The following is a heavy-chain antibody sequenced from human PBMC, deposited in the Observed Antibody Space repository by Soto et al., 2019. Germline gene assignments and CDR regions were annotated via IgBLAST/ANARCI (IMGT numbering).Heavy chain of an antibody. CDR3: AKDKYQLPRRYYFDY. D-gene: IGHD2-2*01. CDR1: GFTFSSYA. Sequence: GGSLRLSCAASGFTFSSYAMSWVRQAPGKGLELFSVISVSGGSTYFADSVKGLFTISRDNSKNTLYLQINSLRAEDTAVYYCAKDKYQLPRRYYFDYWGQGTLVTVSS. V-gene: IGHV3-23*01. J-gene: IGHJ4*02. CDR2: ISVSGGST.